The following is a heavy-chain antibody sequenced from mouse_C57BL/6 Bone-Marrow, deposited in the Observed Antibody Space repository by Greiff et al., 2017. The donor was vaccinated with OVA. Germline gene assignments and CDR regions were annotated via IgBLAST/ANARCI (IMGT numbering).Heavy chain of an antibody. CDR2: IYPRSGNT. D-gene: IGHD3-1*01. CDR1: GYTFTSYG. Sequence: QVQLQQSGAELARPGASVKLSCKASGYTFTSYGISWAKQRTGQGLEWIGEIYPRSGNTYYNEKFKGKATLTADKSSSTAYMELRSLTSEDSAVYFCARSGYWYFDVWGTGTTVTVSS. CDR3: ARSGYWYFDV. J-gene: IGHJ1*03. V-gene: IGHV1-81*01.